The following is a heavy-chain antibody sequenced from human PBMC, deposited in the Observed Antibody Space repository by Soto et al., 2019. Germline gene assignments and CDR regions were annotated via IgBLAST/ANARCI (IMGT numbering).Heavy chain of an antibody. Sequence: GGSLRLSCAASGFTFSSYAMSWVRQAPGTGLEWVSTVTGSGGTTYYADSGRGRFTIARDNCKNTLYLQMNSVRGEDTAVYYCAKDPGRYSSDTAYYFDYWGQGTLVTVSS. V-gene: IGHV3-23*01. CDR1: GFTFSSYA. J-gene: IGHJ4*02. D-gene: IGHD5-12*01. CDR3: AKDPGRYSSDTAYYFDY. CDR2: VTGSGGTT.